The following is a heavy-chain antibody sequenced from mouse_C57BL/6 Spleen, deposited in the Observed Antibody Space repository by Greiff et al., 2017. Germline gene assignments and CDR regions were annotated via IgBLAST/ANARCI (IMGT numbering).Heavy chain of an antibody. CDR1: GYAFSSYW. J-gene: IGHJ4*01. CDR3: AREVYYYGSSYYAMDY. V-gene: IGHV1-80*01. CDR2: IYPGDGDT. Sequence: VQLQQSGAELVKPGASVKISCKASGYAFSSYWMNWVKQRPGKGLEWIGQIYPGDGDTNSNGKFKGKATLTADKSSSTAYMQLRSLTSEDSAVYFCAREVYYYGSSYYAMDYWGQGTSVTVSS. D-gene: IGHD1-1*01.